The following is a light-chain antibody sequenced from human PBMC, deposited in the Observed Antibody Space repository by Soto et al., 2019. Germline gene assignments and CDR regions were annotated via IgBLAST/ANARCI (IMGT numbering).Light chain of an antibody. J-gene: IGKJ1*01. CDR2: GAS. V-gene: IGKV3-20*01. Sequence: EIVLTQSPGTLSLSPGERATLSCRASQSVSSNYLAWYQQEPGQAPRLLIYGASSRATGIPDRFSGSGSGTDFTLTISSLQSEDFAVYYCQQYNNWPPWTFGQGTKVDIK. CDR3: QQYNNWPPWT. CDR1: QSVSSNY.